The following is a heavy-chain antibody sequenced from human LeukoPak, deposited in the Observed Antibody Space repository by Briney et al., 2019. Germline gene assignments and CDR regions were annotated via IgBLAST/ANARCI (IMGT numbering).Heavy chain of an antibody. J-gene: IGHJ3*02. Sequence: GESPKSSCKGSGYSFTSYWIGWVRQMPGKGLEWMGSIYPGDSDTIYSPSFQGQVTISADKSISTAYLHWSSLKASDTAMYYCARLRRGSYRDPDAFDIWGQGTMVTVSS. CDR3: ARLRRGSYRDPDAFDI. CDR2: IYPGDSDT. CDR1: GYSFTSYW. D-gene: IGHD1-26*01. V-gene: IGHV5-51*01.